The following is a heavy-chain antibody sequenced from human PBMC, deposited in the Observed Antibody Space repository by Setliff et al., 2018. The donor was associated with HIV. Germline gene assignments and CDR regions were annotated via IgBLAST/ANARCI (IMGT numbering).Heavy chain of an antibody. CDR3: ATRGDLLGRRASTVTVYYYYLDV. CDR2: INPSGGDT. CDR1: GYTFTSNH. V-gene: IGHV1-46*01. J-gene: IGHJ6*03. Sequence: GASVKVSCKASGYTFTSNHMHWGRQAPGQGLEWMGTINPSGGDTIYAPEFQGRVTMTTDTSTRTAYMELSGLTSEDTAVYYCATRGDLLGRRASTVTVYYYYLDVWGNGTTVTVSS. D-gene: IGHD4-17*01.